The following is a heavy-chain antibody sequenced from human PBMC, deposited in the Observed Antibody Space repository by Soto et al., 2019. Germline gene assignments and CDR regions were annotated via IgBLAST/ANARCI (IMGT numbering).Heavy chain of an antibody. V-gene: IGHV4-59*01. CDR3: ARDKGRYDSGMDV. Sequence: SETLSLTCTVSGGSISSYYWSWIRQPPGKGLAWIGYMFYSGSTKYNPSLKSRVTISVDRSRNHFSLNLSSVTAADTAGYYCARDKGRYDSGMDVWGQGTTVTVSS. CDR2: MFYSGST. J-gene: IGHJ6*02. D-gene: IGHD3-9*01. CDR1: GGSISSYY.